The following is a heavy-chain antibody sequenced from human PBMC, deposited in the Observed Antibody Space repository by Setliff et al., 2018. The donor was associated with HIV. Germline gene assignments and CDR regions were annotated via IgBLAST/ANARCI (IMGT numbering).Heavy chain of an antibody. Sequence: NPSETLSLTCAVYGESFTDHFWTWIRQSPGKGLEWLGEINHSGSTNQNPSLKSRFNLSVDTSKNQFPLRMNSVTAADTAVYYCARGREVKRDTYYDYFYMDVWSRGTAVT. D-gene: IGHD1-26*01. CDR1: GESFTDHF. CDR3: ARGREVKRDTYYDYFYMDV. CDR2: INHSGST. V-gene: IGHV4-34*01. J-gene: IGHJ6*03.